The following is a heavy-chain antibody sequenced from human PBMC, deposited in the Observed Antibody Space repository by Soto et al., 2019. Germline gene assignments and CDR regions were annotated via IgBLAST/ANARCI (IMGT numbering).Heavy chain of an antibody. CDR1: GFTFSSYW. V-gene: IGHV3-74*01. Sequence: EVQLVESGGGLVQPGGSLRLSCAASGFTFSSYWMHWVLQAPGKGLVWVSRINGDGSSTTHADSVRGRFTISRDNTKNTLYLQMNGLRAEDTAVYYCTRDAYYDFWSGYSAYYYYYMDVLGKGTTVTVSS. CDR2: INGDGSST. D-gene: IGHD3-3*01. J-gene: IGHJ6*03. CDR3: TRDAYYDFWSGYSAYYYYYMDV.